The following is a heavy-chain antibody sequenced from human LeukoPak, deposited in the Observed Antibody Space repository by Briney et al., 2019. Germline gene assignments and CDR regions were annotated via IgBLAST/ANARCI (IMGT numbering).Heavy chain of an antibody. CDR1: GGSISSGGYC. V-gene: IGHV4-31*03. CDR2: IYYSGST. D-gene: IGHD3-22*01. J-gene: IGHJ4*02. Sequence: SETLSLTCTVSGGSISSGGYCWSWIRQHPGKGLEWIGYIYYSGSTYYNPSLKSRVTISVDTSKNQFSLKLSSVTAADTAVYYCASTSDYYDSSGYSPYLFDYWGQGTLVTVSS. CDR3: ASTSDYYDSSGYSPYLFDY.